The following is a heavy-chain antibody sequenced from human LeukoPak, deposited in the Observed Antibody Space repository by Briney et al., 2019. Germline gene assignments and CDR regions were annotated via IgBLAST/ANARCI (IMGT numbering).Heavy chain of an antibody. J-gene: IGHJ3*02. V-gene: IGHV3-48*04. CDR1: GFTFSSYS. Sequence: GGSLRLSCAASGFTFSSYSMNWVCQAPGKGLEWVSYISSSSSTIYYADSVKGRFTISRDNAKNSLYLQVNSLRAEDTAVYYCARTRVGATAKGAFDIWGQGTMVTVSS. D-gene: IGHD1-26*01. CDR2: ISSSSSTI. CDR3: ARTRVGATAKGAFDI.